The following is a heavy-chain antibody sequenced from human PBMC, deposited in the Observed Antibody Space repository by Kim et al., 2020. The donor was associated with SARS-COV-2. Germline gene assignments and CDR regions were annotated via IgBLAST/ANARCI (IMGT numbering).Heavy chain of an antibody. Sequence: GGSLRLSCAASGFTFSSYWMHWVRQAPGKGLVWVSRINSDGSSTSYADSVKGRFTISRDNAKNTLYLQMNSLRAEDTAVYYCARVPYFYGSGSYYSYYYYVMGVWGQGTTVTVSS. CDR3: ARVPYFYGSGSYYSYYYYVMGV. V-gene: IGHV3-74*01. J-gene: IGHJ6*02. CDR1: GFTFSSYW. CDR2: INSDGSST. D-gene: IGHD3-10*01.